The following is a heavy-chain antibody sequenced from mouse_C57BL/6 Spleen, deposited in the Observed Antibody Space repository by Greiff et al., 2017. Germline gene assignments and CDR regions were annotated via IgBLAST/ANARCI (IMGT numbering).Heavy chain of an antibody. V-gene: IGHV6-3*01. Sequence: EVKVEESGGGLVQPGGSMKLSCVASGFTFSNYWMHWVRQSPEKGLEWVAQIRLKSDNYATHYAESVKGRFTISRDDSKSSVYLQMNNLRAEDTGSYYCTDDGYYVAMDYWGQGTSVTVSS. CDR1: GFTFSNYW. CDR3: TDDGYYVAMDY. CDR2: IRLKSDNYAT. J-gene: IGHJ4*01. D-gene: IGHD2-3*01.